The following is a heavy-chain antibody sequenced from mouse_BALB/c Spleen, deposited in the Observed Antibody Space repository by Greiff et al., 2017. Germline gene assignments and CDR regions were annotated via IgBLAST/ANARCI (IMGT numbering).Heavy chain of an antibody. J-gene: IGHJ4*01. Sequence: VQLQQSGAELAKPGASVKMSCKASGYTFTSYWMHWVKQRPGQGLEWIGYINPSTGYTEYNQKFKDKATLTADKSSSTAYMQLSSLTSEDSAVYYCARTDYYGSSHASAMDYWGQGTSVTVSS. CDR1: GYTFTSYW. D-gene: IGHD1-1*01. CDR2: INPSTGYT. CDR3: ARTDYYGSSHASAMDY. V-gene: IGHV1-7*01.